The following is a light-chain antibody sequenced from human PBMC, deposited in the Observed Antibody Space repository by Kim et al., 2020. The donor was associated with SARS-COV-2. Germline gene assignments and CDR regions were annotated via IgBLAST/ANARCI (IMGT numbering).Light chain of an antibody. CDR1: QSVSSN. CDR2: GAS. V-gene: IGKV3-15*01. CDR3: QQYNNWPLT. J-gene: IGKJ4*01. Sequence: EIVMTQSPVTLSVSPGEKATLSCWASQSVSSNLAWYQQKPGQAPRLLIFGASTRATDIPARFSGTGSGTEFTLTISSLQSEDFSVYFCQQYNNWPLTFGGGTKVDIK.